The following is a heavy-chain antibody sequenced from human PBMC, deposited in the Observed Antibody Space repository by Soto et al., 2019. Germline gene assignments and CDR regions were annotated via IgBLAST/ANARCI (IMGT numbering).Heavy chain of an antibody. CDR3: ARGGQDFWSGPFDY. J-gene: IGHJ4*02. V-gene: IGHV4-4*07. Sequence: SETLSLTCTVSGGSISNYFCNWIRQPAGKGLEWIGRIDNSGRTNYNPSLKSRITMSADTSRNQFSLKLNSVTAADTAVYYCARGGQDFWSGPFDYWGQGDLVPGS. D-gene: IGHD3-3*01. CDR1: GGSISNYF. CDR2: IDNSGRT.